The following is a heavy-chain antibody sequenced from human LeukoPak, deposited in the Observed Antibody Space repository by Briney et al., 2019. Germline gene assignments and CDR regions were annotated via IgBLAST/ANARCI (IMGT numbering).Heavy chain of an antibody. CDR1: GFTFSSYA. D-gene: IGHD3-10*01. Sequence: PGGSLRLSCAASGFTFSSYAMNWVRQAPGKGLEWVSSIYSSTSFIYYADSVKGRFTISRDNAKNSLYLEMNSLRAEDTAVYYCARGMGAVPRTFDIWGQGTMVTVSS. CDR2: IYSSTSFI. CDR3: ARGMGAVPRTFDI. V-gene: IGHV3-21*04. J-gene: IGHJ3*02.